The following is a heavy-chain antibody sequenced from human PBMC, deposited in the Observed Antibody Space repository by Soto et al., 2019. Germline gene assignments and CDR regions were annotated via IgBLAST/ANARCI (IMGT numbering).Heavy chain of an antibody. CDR2: IIPIFGTA. D-gene: IGHD6-19*01. J-gene: IGHJ4*02. Sequence: SVKVSCKASGGTFSSYAISWVRQAPGQGLEWMGGIIPIFGTANYAQKFQGRVTITADESTSTAYMELSSLRSEDTAVYYCAGAGYSSGWNFDYWGQGTLVTVSS. V-gene: IGHV1-69*13. CDR3: AGAGYSSGWNFDY. CDR1: GGTFSSYA.